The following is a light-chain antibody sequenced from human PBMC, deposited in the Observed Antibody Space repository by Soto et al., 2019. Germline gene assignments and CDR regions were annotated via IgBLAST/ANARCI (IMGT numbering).Light chain of an antibody. J-gene: IGKJ1*01. Sequence: EIVLTQSPGTLSLSPGERATLSCRASQSVSSSYLAWYQQKPDQAPRLLIYGASSRATGIPDRFSGSGSETDFTLTISRLEPEDFAMYYCQQYGSSSWTFGQGTKLEIK. CDR1: QSVSSSY. V-gene: IGKV3-20*01. CDR2: GAS. CDR3: QQYGSSSWT.